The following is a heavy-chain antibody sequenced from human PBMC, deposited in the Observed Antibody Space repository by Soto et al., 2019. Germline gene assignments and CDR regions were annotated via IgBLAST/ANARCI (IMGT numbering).Heavy chain of an antibody. CDR2: INFSGGST. V-gene: IGHV3-23*01. D-gene: IGHD2-8*02. CDR1: GFIFNTYA. J-gene: IGHJ6*02. CDR3: AKRSCTEGYCQLHV. Sequence: GGSLRLSCAASGFIFNTYAMNWVRQAPRKGLEWVSTINFSGGSTYYADSVKGRFTISRDNHNNTVYLQRNSLRAEHIPAYYCAKRSCTEGYCQLHVWGQGTKEAVYS.